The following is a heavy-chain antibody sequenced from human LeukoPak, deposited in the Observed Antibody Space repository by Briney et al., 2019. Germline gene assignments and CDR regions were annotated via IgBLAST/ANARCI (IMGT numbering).Heavy chain of an antibody. CDR1: GFTFSSYT. D-gene: IGHD2-2*01. CDR2: ISSNRDYI. Sequence: PGGSLRLSCAASGFTFSSYTMNWVRQAPGKGLEWVSSISSNRDYIYNADSVKGRFTISRDNAENSLYLQMNSLKAEDTAVYYCARDHCSSTSCFPSGTNYFDSWGQGTPVTVSS. J-gene: IGHJ4*02. CDR3: ARDHCSSTSCFPSGTNYFDS. V-gene: IGHV3-21*01.